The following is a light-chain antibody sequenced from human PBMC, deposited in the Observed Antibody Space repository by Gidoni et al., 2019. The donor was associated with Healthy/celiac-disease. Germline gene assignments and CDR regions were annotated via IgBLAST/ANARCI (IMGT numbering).Light chain of an antibody. CDR3: CSYAGSSTFWV. Sequence: QSALTQPASVSGSPGQSITISCTGTSSDFGSYNLVSWYQQPPGKAPKLMIYEVSKRPSGVSNRFSGSKSGNTASLTISGLQAEDEADYYCCSYAGSSTFWVFGGGTKLTVL. CDR2: EVS. CDR1: SSDFGSYNL. J-gene: IGLJ3*02. V-gene: IGLV2-23*02.